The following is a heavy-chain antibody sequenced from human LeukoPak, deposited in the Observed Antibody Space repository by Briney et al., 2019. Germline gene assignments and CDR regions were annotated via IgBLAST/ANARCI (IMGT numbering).Heavy chain of an antibody. CDR2: INHSGST. Sequence: SETLSLTCTVSGGSISGSYYWAWIRQPPGKGLEWIGEINHSGSTNYNPSLKSRVTISVDTSKNQFSLKLSSVTAADTAVYYCARVGSGWYGYYYYYMDVWGKGTTVTVSS. J-gene: IGHJ6*03. D-gene: IGHD6-19*01. CDR1: GGSISGSYY. V-gene: IGHV4-34*01. CDR3: ARVGSGWYGYYYYYMDV.